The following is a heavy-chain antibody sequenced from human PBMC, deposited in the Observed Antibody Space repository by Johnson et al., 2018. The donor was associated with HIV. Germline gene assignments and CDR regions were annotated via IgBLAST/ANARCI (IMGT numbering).Heavy chain of an antibody. D-gene: IGHD3-10*01. CDR2: ISNDGTT. CDR3: ARRGLANAFDI. CDR1: GFTFSSYD. Sequence: VQLVESGGGLVQPGRSLRLSCAASGFTFSSYDMHWVRQATGKVLEWVSLISNDGTTYYADSVKGRFTISRDSSKNTLHLQMNSLNAEDTAVYYCARRGLANAFDIWGQGTMVTVSS. V-gene: IGHV3-66*01. J-gene: IGHJ3*02.